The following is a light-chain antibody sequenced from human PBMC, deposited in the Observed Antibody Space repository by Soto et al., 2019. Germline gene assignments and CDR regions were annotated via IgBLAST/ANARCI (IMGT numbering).Light chain of an antibody. CDR1: QSVSNN. Sequence: IVLTQSPATLSVFPGEKATLSCGASQSVSNNLAWYHQKPGQAPRLLIYDGSKRATGIPDRFSGTGSGTDFTLSISSLEPEDFAVYYCQQRSNWPPLTFGGGTKVDIK. CDR3: QQRSNWPPLT. J-gene: IGKJ4*01. V-gene: IGKV3-11*01. CDR2: DGS.